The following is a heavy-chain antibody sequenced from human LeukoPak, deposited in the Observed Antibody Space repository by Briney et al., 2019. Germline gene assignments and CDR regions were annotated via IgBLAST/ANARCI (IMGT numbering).Heavy chain of an antibody. Sequence: SVKVSCKASGGTFSSYTISWVRQAPGQGLEWMGRIIPILGIANYAQKFQGRVTITADKSTSTAYMELSSLRSEDTAVYYCARVSRNCSSTSCLCYYYYYMDVWGKGTTVTVSS. CDR2: IIPILGIA. CDR3: ARVSRNCSSTSCLCYYYYYMDV. D-gene: IGHD2-2*01. CDR1: GGTFSSYT. J-gene: IGHJ6*03. V-gene: IGHV1-69*02.